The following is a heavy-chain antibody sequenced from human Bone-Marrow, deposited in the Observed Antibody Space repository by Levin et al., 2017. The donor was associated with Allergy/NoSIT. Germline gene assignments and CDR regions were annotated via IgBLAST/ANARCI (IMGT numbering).Heavy chain of an antibody. D-gene: IGHD3-10*01. CDR2: ISTRSSNI. J-gene: IGHJ4*02. Sequence: GGSLRLSYAASGFTFSAYSMNWVRQAPGKGLEWVSSISTRSSNIYYADSVKGRFTISRDNAKNSLYLQINSLRAEDTAVYYCARVSGSRFDYWGQGTLVTVSS. V-gene: IGHV3-21*01. CDR1: GFTFSAYS. CDR3: ARVSGSRFDY.